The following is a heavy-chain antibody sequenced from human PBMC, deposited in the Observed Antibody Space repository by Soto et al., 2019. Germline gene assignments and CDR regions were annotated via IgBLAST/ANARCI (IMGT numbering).Heavy chain of an antibody. Sequence: SSETLSLTCSVSGGSIRSSNYFWGWIRQPPGKGLEWIGSVYYSGSTYYNPSLKSRVTISADTSKNQFSLKLNSVTAADTAVYYCARPPTANLDAFEIWGQGTIVTVS. D-gene: IGHD7-27*01. CDR2: VYYSGST. V-gene: IGHV4-39*01. J-gene: IGHJ3*02. CDR3: ARPPTANLDAFEI. CDR1: GGSIRSSNYF.